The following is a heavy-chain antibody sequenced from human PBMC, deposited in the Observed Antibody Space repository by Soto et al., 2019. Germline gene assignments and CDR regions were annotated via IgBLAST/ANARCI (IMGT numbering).Heavy chain of an antibody. D-gene: IGHD3-9*01. CDR1: GGSFSGYY. Sequence: QVQLQQWGAGPLRPLETLSLTCGVSGGSFSGYYWAWIRQSPGKGLEWIGEINDRGSINYNPSLKSRVSIPVDTSKNHYSLNLRSVTAADTAVYYCARESHDILTGPPWVWYFDLWGRGTLVTV. CDR2: INDRGSI. J-gene: IGHJ2*01. V-gene: IGHV4-34*01. CDR3: ARESHDILTGPPWVWYFDL.